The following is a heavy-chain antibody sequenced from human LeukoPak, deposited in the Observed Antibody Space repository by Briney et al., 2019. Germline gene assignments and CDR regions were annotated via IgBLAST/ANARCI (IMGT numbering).Heavy chain of an antibody. D-gene: IGHD3-10*01. CDR3: ARKGNAFDF. CDR1: GFTFTSYG. J-gene: IGHJ3*01. V-gene: IGHV3-23*01. CDR2: ISGSGQNT. Sequence: PGGSLRLSCAASGFTFTSYGLSWVRQSPGKGLDWVSAISGSGQNTHYADSVKGRFIISKDNSKKTLDLQMDSLRAEDTAVYYCARKGNAFDFWGQGTMVTVSS.